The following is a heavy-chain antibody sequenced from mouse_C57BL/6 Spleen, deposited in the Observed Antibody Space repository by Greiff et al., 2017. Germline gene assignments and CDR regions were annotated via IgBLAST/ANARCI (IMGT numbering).Heavy chain of an antibody. CDR1: GYAFSSSW. CDR2: IYPGDGDT. D-gene: IGHD1-1*01. V-gene: IGHV1-82*01. J-gene: IGHJ3*01. Sequence: QVQLKESGPELVKPGASVKISCKASGYAFSSSWMNWVKQRPGKGLEWIGRIYPGDGDTNYNGKFKGKATLTADKSSSSAYMQLSSLTSEDSAVYFCARYGATVDPWFAYWGQGTLVTVSA. CDR3: ARYGATVDPWFAY.